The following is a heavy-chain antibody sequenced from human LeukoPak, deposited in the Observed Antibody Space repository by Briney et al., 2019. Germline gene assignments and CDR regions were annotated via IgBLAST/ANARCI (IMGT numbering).Heavy chain of an antibody. CDR1: GGSISSCSYY. D-gene: IGHD5-24*01. CDR3: ARGGLQRGGGDFDY. J-gene: IGHJ4*02. V-gene: IGHV4-61*02. CDR2: ISTSGST. Sequence: SETLSLTCTVSGGSISSCSYYCRWIRQPAGKGLEWIGRISTSGSTNYNPSLKSRVTISVDTSKNKLSLKLSSVTAADKAVYYCARGGLQRGGGDFDYWGQGTLDTVSS.